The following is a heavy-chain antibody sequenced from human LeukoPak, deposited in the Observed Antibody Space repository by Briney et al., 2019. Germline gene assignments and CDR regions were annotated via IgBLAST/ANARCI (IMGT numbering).Heavy chain of an antibody. CDR2: ISGSGDNT. CDR3: AKMKGHPLPKYYMDV. V-gene: IGHV3-23*01. Sequence: GSLRLSCAASGITFSGFAISWVRRPPGEGLEWVPSISGSGDNTLYADSVKGRFTISRDNSKNTLYLEMNSLRAEDTAIYYCAKMKGHPLPKYYMDVWGQGTTVTVSS. CDR1: GITFSGFA. J-gene: IGHJ6*01. D-gene: IGHD1-26*01.